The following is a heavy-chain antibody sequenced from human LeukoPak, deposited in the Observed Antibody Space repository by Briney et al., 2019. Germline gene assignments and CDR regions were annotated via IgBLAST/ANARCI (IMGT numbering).Heavy chain of an antibody. CDR3: ARDPASIDSSGYSYGF. Sequence: GGSLRLSCAASGFTFSSFWMNWVRQAPGKGLEWVSYISSSGSAIYYADSVKGRFTISRDNTRHSLYLQMNSLRAEDTAVYYCARDPASIDSSGYSYGFWGQGTLVTVSS. CDR2: ISSSGSAI. D-gene: IGHD3-22*01. CDR1: GFTFSSFW. J-gene: IGHJ4*02. V-gene: IGHV3-48*01.